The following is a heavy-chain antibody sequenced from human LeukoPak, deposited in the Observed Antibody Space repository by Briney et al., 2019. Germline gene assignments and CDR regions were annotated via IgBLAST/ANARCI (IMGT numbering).Heavy chain of an antibody. Sequence: PSQTLSLTCTVSGGSISSGDYFWSWIRQPPGKGPEWIGYIYYSGSTYYNPSLKSRVTISVDTSKNQFSLKLSSVTAADTAVYYCARTGYCSSTSCYELSNWFDPWGQGTLVTVSS. CDR2: IYYSGST. CDR1: GGSISSGDYF. J-gene: IGHJ5*02. CDR3: ARTGYCSSTSCYELSNWFDP. D-gene: IGHD2-2*01. V-gene: IGHV4-30-4*01.